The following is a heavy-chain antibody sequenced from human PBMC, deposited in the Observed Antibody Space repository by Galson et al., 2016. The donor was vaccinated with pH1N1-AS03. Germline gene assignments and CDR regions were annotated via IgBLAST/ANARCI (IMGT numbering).Heavy chain of an antibody. J-gene: IGHJ4*02. CDR3: TRSRYYNTNLYYFDY. Sequence: PALVKPTQTLTLTCAFSGFSLATSGVGVGWIRQPPGKALEWLALIYWDDDKLYNPSLKIRLTVTKDTSENLVVLTLTDMDPVDTATYFCTRSRYYNTNLYYFDYWGQGTLVTVSS. D-gene: IGHD2/OR15-2a*01. CDR1: GFSLATSGVG. V-gene: IGHV2-5*02. CDR2: IYWDDDK.